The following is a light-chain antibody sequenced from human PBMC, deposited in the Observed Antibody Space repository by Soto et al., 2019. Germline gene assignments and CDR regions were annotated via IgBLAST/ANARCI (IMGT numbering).Light chain of an antibody. CDR1: QSISVW. J-gene: IGKJ5*01. Sequence: DVQMTQSPSTLSASVVDRFTITFLASQSISVWLAWYQQKSGKAPKLLIHDASSLESGVPSRFSGSGSGTDFTLTISCLQSEDFATYYCQQYYSFPSTFGQGTRLEIK. CDR2: DAS. V-gene: IGKV1-5*01. CDR3: QQYYSFPST.